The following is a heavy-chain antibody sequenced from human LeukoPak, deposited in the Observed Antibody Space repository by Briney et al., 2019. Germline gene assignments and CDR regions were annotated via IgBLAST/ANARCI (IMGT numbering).Heavy chain of an antibody. J-gene: IGHJ6*02. CDR2: VSYDGSNK. Sequence: GGSLRLSCAASGFTFSSYAMHWVRQAPGKGLEWVAVVSYDGSNKYYADSVKGRFTISRDNSKNTLYLQMNSLRAEDTAVYYCARDSGSDRYYYGMDVWGQGTTVTVSS. V-gene: IGHV3-30-3*01. CDR1: GFTFSSYA. D-gene: IGHD1-26*01. CDR3: ARDSGSDRYYYGMDV.